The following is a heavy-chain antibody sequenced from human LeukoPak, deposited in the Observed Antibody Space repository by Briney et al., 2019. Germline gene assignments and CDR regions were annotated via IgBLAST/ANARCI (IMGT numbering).Heavy chain of an antibody. Sequence: ASVKVSCKASGYTFTSYDINWVRQATGQGLEWMGWMNPNSGNTGYAQKFQGRVTMTRNTSISTAYMELSSLRSEDTAVYYCARGARLSSGWHGEDWYFDLWGRGTLVTASS. CDR1: GYTFTSYD. CDR2: MNPNSGNT. D-gene: IGHD6-19*01. CDR3: ARGARLSSGWHGEDWYFDL. V-gene: IGHV1-8*01. J-gene: IGHJ2*01.